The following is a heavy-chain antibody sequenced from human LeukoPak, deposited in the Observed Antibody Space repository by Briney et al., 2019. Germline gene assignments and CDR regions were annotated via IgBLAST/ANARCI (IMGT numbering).Heavy chain of an antibody. CDR1: GFTFNTLN. V-gene: IGHV3-21*01. CDR3: ARGHYDVLAASYKWTPDY. Sequence: GGSLRLSCAASGFTFNTLNMNWVRQAPGKGLEWVSSITSGGDYIYYADSVKGRFTTSGDNAKNSLSLQLNSLRVEDTAVYYCARGHYDVLAASYKWTPDYWGQGTLVTVSS. J-gene: IGHJ4*02. CDR2: ITSGGDYI. D-gene: IGHD3-9*01.